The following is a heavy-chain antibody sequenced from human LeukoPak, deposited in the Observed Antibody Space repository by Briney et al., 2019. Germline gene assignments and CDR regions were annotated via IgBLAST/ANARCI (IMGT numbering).Heavy chain of an antibody. Sequence: GGPLRLSWPPSEFTFSSYSMNGVRQPPGRGLEWVSSISSSSSYIYYADSVKGRFTISRDNAKNSLYLQMNSLRAEDTAVYYCARGSGYLYWGQGTLVTVSS. CDR1: EFTFSSYS. D-gene: IGHD5-12*01. V-gene: IGHV3-21*01. CDR2: ISSSSSYI. CDR3: ARGSGYLY. J-gene: IGHJ4*02.